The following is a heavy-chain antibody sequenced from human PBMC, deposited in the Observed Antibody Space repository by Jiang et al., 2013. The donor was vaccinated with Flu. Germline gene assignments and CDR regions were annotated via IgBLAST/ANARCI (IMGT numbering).Heavy chain of an antibody. V-gene: IGHV6-1*01. Sequence: SQTLSLTCAISGDTVSNTTAAWNWVRQSPSRGLEWLGRTYLRSKWYTDYAESVQSRITITPDISENQFSLKLISVIPGDTAVYYCARSQYDFWSGRIYRYYYGMDIWGQGTTVTVSS. CDR2: TYLRSKWYT. CDR3: ARSQYDFWSGRIYRYYYGMDI. CDR1: GDTVSNTTAA. D-gene: IGHD3-3*01. J-gene: IGHJ6*02.